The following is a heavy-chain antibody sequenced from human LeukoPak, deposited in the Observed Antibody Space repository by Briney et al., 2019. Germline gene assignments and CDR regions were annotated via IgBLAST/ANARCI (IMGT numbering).Heavy chain of an antibody. D-gene: IGHD5-12*01. J-gene: IGHJ4*02. CDR2: IYYSGST. V-gene: IGHV4-30-4*01. Sequence: PSETLSLTCTVSGGSISSGDYYWSWIRQPPGKGLEWIGYIYYSGSTYYNPSLKSRVTISVDTSKNQFSLKLSSMTAADTAVYYCARVESGGVDPDIVAKDYWGQGTLVTVSS. CDR1: GGSISSGDYY. CDR3: ARVESGGVDPDIVAKDY.